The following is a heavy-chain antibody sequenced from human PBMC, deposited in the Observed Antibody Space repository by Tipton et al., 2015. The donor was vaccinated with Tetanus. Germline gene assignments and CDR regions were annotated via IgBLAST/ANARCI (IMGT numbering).Heavy chain of an antibody. Sequence: TLSLTCSVSGGSINSTDDYWSWVRQAPGKGLEWIGYIYYSGSAYYKPSLKSRVTMSMDTSKNEFSLKLKSVTVADTAVYFCARVLRYSTSGGWDDAFDIWGQGTRVTVSS. CDR1: GGSINSTDDY. CDR2: IYYSGSA. V-gene: IGHV4-30-4*01. D-gene: IGHD2-15*01. CDR3: ARVLRYSTSGGWDDAFDI. J-gene: IGHJ3*02.